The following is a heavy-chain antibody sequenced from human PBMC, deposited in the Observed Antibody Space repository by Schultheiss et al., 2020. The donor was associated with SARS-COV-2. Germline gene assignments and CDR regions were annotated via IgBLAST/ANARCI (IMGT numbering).Heavy chain of an antibody. D-gene: IGHD6-19*01. CDR1: GFTFSSYA. V-gene: IGHV3-23*01. J-gene: IGHJ6*02. CDR2: ISGSGGST. Sequence: GGSLRLSCAASGFTFSSYAMSWVRQAPGKWLEWVSAISGSGGSTYYADSVKGRFTISRDNSKNSLYLQMNSLRAEDTAVYYCARDLPWRSGWTGGYYYYYGMDVWGQGTTVTVSS. CDR3: ARDLPWRSGWTGGYYYYYGMDV.